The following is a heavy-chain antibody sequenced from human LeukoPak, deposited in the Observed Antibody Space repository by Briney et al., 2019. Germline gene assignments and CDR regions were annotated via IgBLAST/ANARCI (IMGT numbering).Heavy chain of an antibody. J-gene: IGHJ3*02. Sequence: PGGSLRLSCAASGFTFSSYSMNWVRQASGKGLEWVSYISSSSSTIYYADSVKGRFTISRDNAKNSLYLQMNSLRDEDTAVYYCARDGDYYDSSGYYRDAFDIWGQGTVVTVSS. CDR1: GFTFSSYS. CDR3: ARDGDYYDSSGYYRDAFDI. CDR2: ISSSSSTI. D-gene: IGHD3-22*01. V-gene: IGHV3-48*02.